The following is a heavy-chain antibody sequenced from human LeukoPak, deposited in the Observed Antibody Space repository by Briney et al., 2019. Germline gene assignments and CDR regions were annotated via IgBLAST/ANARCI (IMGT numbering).Heavy chain of an antibody. V-gene: IGHV5-51*01. CDR2: INPADSER. CDR3: SRQGCTTTSCHTIDS. J-gene: IGHJ4*02. CDR1: GYIFTNSW. D-gene: IGHD2-2*02. Sequence: GESLKISCKGSGYIFTNSWIGWVRQMPGKGLELMGIINPADSERRYSPSFQGQVTISVNKSISTAYLQWSSLKASDTAMYYCSRQGCTTTSCHTIDSWGQGSLVTVSS.